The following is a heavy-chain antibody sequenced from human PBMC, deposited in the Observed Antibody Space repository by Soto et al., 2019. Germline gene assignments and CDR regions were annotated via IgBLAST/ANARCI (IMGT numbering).Heavy chain of an antibody. CDR1: GGTFSSYA. V-gene: IGHV1-69*01. D-gene: IGHD2-8*01. J-gene: IGHJ2*01. CDR3: ARGRADCTNGVCYTEDWYFDL. Sequence: QVQLVQSGAEVKKPGSSVKVSCKASGGTFSSYAISWVRQAPGQGLEWMGGIIPIFGTANYAQKFQGRVTITADESTSTAYMELSSLRSEDTAVYYCARGRADCTNGVCYTEDWYFDLWGRGTLVTVSS. CDR2: IIPIFGTA.